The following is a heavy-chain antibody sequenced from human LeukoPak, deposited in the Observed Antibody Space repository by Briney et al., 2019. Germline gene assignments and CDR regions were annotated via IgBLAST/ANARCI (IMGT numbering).Heavy chain of an antibody. V-gene: IGHV3-23*01. Sequence: PGGSLRLSCAASGFTISSYTMSWVRQAPGKGLEWVSAISGSGGSTYYADSVKGRFTISRDNSKNTLYLQMNSLRAEDTAVYYCAKYYYGSGSYYPPFNWFDPWGQGTLVTVSS. CDR2: ISGSGGST. CDR3: AKYYYGSGSYYPPFNWFDP. CDR1: GFTISSYT. J-gene: IGHJ5*02. D-gene: IGHD3-10*01.